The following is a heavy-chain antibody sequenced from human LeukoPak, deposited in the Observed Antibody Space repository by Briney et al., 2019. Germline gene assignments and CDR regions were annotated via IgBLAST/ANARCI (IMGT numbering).Heavy chain of an antibody. Sequence: GGSLRLSCAASGFTFSTYSVNWVRQAPGKGLEWVSSISSSSSYIYYADSVKGRFTISRDNAKNSLFLQMNSLRAEDTAVYYCAREEDYYDSRGYYPGYYGMDVWGQGTTVTVSS. CDR3: AREEDYYDSRGYYPGYYGMDV. CDR1: GFTFSTYS. CDR2: ISSSSSYI. J-gene: IGHJ6*02. D-gene: IGHD3-22*01. V-gene: IGHV3-21*01.